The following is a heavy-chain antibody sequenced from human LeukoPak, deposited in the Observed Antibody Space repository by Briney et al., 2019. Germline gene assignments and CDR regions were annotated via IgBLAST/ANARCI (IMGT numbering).Heavy chain of an antibody. CDR2: IYYSGST. Sequence: PSETLSLTCTVSGGSISSGEYYWSWIRQPPGKGLEWIGYIYYSGSTYYNPSLKSRVTISVDTSKNQFSLKLSSVTAADTAVYYCARDRPPRGWSVDAFDIWGQGTMVTVSS. J-gene: IGHJ3*02. CDR3: ARDRPPRGWSVDAFDI. CDR1: GGSISSGEYY. D-gene: IGHD2-15*01. V-gene: IGHV4-30-4*01.